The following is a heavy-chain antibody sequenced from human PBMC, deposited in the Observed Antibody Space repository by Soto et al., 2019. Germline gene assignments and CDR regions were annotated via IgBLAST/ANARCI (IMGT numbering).Heavy chain of an antibody. CDR3: AVGQYLXWPPX. J-gene: IGHJ4*02. D-gene: IGHD5-12*01. CDR2: IYFDGTT. CDR1: AGSISSSSNY. V-gene: IGHV4-39*01. Sequence: SETLSLTCTVSAGSISSSSNYRGWTRQPPGKGLEWIGSIYFDGTTHYNPSLKSRVTISVDPSKNQFSLTLSPVTAADTAVYYCAVGQYLXWPPXWGQGALVTVS.